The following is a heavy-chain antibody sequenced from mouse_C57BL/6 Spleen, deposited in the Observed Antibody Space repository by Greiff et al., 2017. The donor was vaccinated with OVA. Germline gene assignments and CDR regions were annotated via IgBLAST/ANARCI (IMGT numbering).Heavy chain of an antibody. D-gene: IGHD2-13*01. CDR2: INPYNGGT. Sequence: VQLQQSGPVLVKPGASVKMSCKASGYTFTDYYMNWVKQSPGKSLEWIGVINPYNGGTSYTQKFKGKATLTVDTSSSTAYMELTSLPSEDSAVYYCAREDGEDAMDYWGQGTSVTVSS. V-gene: IGHV1-19*01. J-gene: IGHJ4*01. CDR1: GYTFTDYY. CDR3: AREDGEDAMDY.